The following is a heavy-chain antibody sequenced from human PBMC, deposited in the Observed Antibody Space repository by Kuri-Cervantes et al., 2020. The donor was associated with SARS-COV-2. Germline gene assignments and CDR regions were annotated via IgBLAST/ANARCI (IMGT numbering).Heavy chain of an antibody. CDR2: IHKDGSDT. Sequence: GESLKISCAASGFTFRIYWMYWVRRVPGRGLEWVARIHKDGSDTIYAASVKGRFTISRDNAKNSLYLQMNSLRAEDTAVYYCARTSTWSIYFDYWGQGTLVTVSS. CDR3: ARTSTWSIYFDY. V-gene: IGHV3-74*01. CDR1: GFTFRIYW. J-gene: IGHJ4*02. D-gene: IGHD2-8*02.